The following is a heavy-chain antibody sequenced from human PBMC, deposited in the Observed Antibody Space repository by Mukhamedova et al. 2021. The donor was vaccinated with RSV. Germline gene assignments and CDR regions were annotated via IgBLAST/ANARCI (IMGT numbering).Heavy chain of an antibody. D-gene: IGHD2-15*01. Sequence: SMHWVRQAPGKGLEWMGGFDPEDGETIYAQKFQGRVTMTEDTSTDTAYMELSSLRSEDTAVYYCATVVVAAAPFDYWGQGTLVTV. CDR1: S. J-gene: IGHJ4*02. CDR3: ATVVVAAAPFDY. V-gene: IGHV1-24*01. CDR2: FDPEDGET.